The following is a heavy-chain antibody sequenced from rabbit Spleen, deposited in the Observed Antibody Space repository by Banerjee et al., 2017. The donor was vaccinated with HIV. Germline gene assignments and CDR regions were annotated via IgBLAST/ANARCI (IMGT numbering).Heavy chain of an antibody. CDR3: ARDTSSSFSSYGMDL. Sequence: QSLEESGGDLVKPGASLTLTCTASGFSFSSTYYMCWVRQAPGKGLEWIACIYVGSSGFTYFATWAKGRFAISKTSSTTVTLQMTRLTAADTATYFCARDTSSSFSSYGMDLWGPGPSSPS. V-gene: IGHV1S40*01. CDR2: IYVGSSGFT. D-gene: IGHD1-1*01. CDR1: GFSFSSTYY. J-gene: IGHJ6*01.